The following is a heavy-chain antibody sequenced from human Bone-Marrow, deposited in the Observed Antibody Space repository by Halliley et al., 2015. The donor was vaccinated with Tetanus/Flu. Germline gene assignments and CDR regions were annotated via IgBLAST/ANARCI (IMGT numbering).Heavy chain of an antibody. V-gene: IGHV4-59*01. Sequence: KGLEWIGFIYYSGITSFNPSLKSRVTMSVDTSKNQFSLKLSSVTAADTAVYYCARRNVDAFDVWGQGTMVSVSS. CDR2: IYYSGIT. J-gene: IGHJ3*01. CDR3: ARRNVDAFDV.